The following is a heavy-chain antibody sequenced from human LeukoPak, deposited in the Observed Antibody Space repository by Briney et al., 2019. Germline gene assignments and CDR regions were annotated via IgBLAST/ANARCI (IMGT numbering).Heavy chain of an antibody. Sequence: SVKVSCKASGGTFSSYAISWVRQAPGQGLEWMGRIIPILGIANYAQKFQGRVTITADKSTSTAYMELSSLRSEDTAVYYCARDPRQQLPTYDAFDIWGQGTMVTVSS. CDR1: GGTFSSYA. CDR3: ARDPRQQLPTYDAFDI. CDR2: IIPILGIA. D-gene: IGHD6-13*01. V-gene: IGHV1-69*04. J-gene: IGHJ3*02.